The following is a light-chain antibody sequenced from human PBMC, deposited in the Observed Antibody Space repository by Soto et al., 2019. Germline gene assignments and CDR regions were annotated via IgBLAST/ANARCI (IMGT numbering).Light chain of an antibody. J-gene: IGKJ4*01. CDR2: DAS. V-gene: IGKV3-11*01. CDR3: QQRSNWPALT. Sequence: EIVLTQSPATLSLSPGERATLSCRASQSVNIFLAWYQQKPGQAPRLLIYDASNRATGIPARFSGSGYGTDFTLTISRLEPEDFAVYYCQQRSNWPALTFGGGTKVEIK. CDR1: QSVNIF.